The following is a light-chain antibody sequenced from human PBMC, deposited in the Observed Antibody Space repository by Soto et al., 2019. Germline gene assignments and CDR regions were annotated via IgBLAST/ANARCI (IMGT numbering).Light chain of an antibody. Sequence: QSALTQPASVSGSPGQSITISCTGTSRDLGGYNYVSWHQQHPGKAPKVIITEVSNRPSGVSDRFSGSKSGNTASLTISGLQAEDEADYYCSSYVNYNTFVIFGGGTKLTVL. CDR2: EVS. CDR1: SRDLGGYNY. J-gene: IGLJ2*01. CDR3: SSYVNYNTFVI. V-gene: IGLV2-14*01.